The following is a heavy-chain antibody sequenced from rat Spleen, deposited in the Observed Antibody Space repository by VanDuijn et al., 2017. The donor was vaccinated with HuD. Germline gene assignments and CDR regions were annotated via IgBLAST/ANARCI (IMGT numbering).Heavy chain of an antibody. CDR2: IWGNGNT. CDR1: GFSLSSSG. V-gene: IGHV2-13*01. Sequence: QVQLKESGPGLVQPSQTLSLTCTVSGFSLSSSGVIWVRQPPGKGLAWMGVIWGNGNTNYNSALKSRLSISRDTSKSQIYLKMNSLQTEDTATYYCARDRGYGLDYWGQGVMVTVSS. CDR3: ARDRGYGLDY. D-gene: IGHD1-7*01. J-gene: IGHJ2*01.